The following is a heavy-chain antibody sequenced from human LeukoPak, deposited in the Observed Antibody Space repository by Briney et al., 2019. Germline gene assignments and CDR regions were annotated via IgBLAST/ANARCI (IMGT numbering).Heavy chain of an antibody. D-gene: IGHD3-10*01. CDR1: GGSFSGYY. V-gene: IGHV4-34*01. CDR2: INHSGST. CDR3: ARGKNYYGWKLSYGMDV. J-gene: IGHJ6*02. Sequence: PSETLSLTCAVYGGSFSGYYWSWIRQPPGKGLEWVGEINHSGSTNYNPSLMRRVTISVDTYKNQFSLKLSSVTAADTAVYYCARGKNYYGWKLSYGMDVWGQGTTVTVSS.